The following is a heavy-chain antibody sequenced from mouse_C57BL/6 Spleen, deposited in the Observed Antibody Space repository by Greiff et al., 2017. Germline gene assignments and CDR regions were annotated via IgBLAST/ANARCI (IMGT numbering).Heavy chain of an antibody. CDR1: GYAFSSSW. CDR2: IYPGDGDT. CDR3: ASSITTVVAPDY. D-gene: IGHD1-1*01. Sequence: QVQLQQSGPELVKPGASVKISCKASGYAFSSSWMNWVKQRPGKGLERIGRIYPGDGDTNYNGKFKGKATLTADKSSSTAYMQLSSLTSEDSAVYFCASSITTVVAPDYWGQGTTLTVSS. J-gene: IGHJ2*01. V-gene: IGHV1-82*01.